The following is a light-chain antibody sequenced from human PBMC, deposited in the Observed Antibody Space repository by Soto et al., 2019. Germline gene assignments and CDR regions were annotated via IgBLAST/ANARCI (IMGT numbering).Light chain of an antibody. CDR1: QSVSSSY. CDR3: QQYGSSGYT. Sequence: EIVLTQSPGTLYLSPGERATLSCRASQSVSSSYLAWYQQKPGQAPRLLIYGASSRATGIADRFSGSGSGTDFTITISRLEPEDFAVYYCQQYGSSGYTFGQGTKLEIK. V-gene: IGKV3-20*01. CDR2: GAS. J-gene: IGKJ2*01.